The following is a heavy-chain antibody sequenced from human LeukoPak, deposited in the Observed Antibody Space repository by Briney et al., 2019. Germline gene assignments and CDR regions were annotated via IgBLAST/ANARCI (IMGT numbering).Heavy chain of an antibody. D-gene: IGHD5-24*01. CDR2: IYYSGST. CDR1: GGSISSSSYY. CDR3: ARVTRGEDGHDWFDP. V-gene: IGHV4-39*07. J-gene: IGHJ5*02. Sequence: SETLSLTCTVSGGSISSSSYYWGWIRQPPGKGLEWIGSIYYSGSTNYNPSLKSRVTISVDASKNQFSLKVNSVTAADTAVYFCARVTRGEDGHDWFDPWGQGTLVTVSS.